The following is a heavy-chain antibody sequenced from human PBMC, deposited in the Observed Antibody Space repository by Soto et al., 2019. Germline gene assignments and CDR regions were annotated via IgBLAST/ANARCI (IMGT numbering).Heavy chain of an antibody. V-gene: IGHV3-33*06. J-gene: IGHJ4*02. Sequence: PGGSLRLSCAASGVPFSNYNMHWVRQAPGKGLEWMTIIWYDGSYKYYADSVRGRFTISRDNSKNTLYLEMNSLRAEDTAVYYCAKDYSYGLDYWGQGTLVTVSS. CDR3: AKDYSYGLDY. D-gene: IGHD5-18*01. CDR1: GVPFSNYN. CDR2: IWYDGSYK.